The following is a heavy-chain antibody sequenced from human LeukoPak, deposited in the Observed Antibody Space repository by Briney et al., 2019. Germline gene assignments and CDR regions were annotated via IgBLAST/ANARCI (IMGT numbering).Heavy chain of an antibody. J-gene: IGHJ4*02. CDR3: ARDCRGDCPEGDY. D-gene: IGHD2-21*02. CDR1: GGTFISYA. V-gene: IGHV1-69*13. CDR2: IIPIFGTA. Sequence: SVKVSCKASGGTFISYAISWVRQAPGQGLEWMGGIIPIFGTANYAQKFQGRVTITADESTGTAYMELSSLRSEDTAVYYCARDCRGDCPEGDYWGQGTLVTVSS.